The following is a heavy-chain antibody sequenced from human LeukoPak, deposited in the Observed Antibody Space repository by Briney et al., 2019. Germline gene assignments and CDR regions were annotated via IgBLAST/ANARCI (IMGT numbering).Heavy chain of an antibody. Sequence: GXLRLSXXXSGFTFXXYSMNWVRQAPGKGLEWVSYISSSSSTIYYADSVKGRFTISRDNAKNSLYLQMNSLRDEDTAVYYCARDYGSTSLNWFNPWGQGTLVTVSS. J-gene: IGHJ5*02. CDR1: GFTFXXYS. D-gene: IGHD2-2*01. V-gene: IGHV3-48*02. CDR2: ISSSSSTI. CDR3: ARDYGSTSLNWFNP.